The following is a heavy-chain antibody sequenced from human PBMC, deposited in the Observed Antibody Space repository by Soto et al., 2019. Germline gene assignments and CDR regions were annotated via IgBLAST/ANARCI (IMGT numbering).Heavy chain of an antibody. J-gene: IGHJ6*02. CDR2: IIPIFGTA. Sequence: SVKVSCKASGGTFSSYAISWVRRAPGQGLEWMGGIIPIFGTANYAQKFQGRVTITADKSTSTAYMELSSLRSEDTAVYYCARDRGYSGSYYGMDVWGQGTTVTVSS. CDR3: ARDRGYSGSYYGMDV. V-gene: IGHV1-69*06. D-gene: IGHD1-26*01. CDR1: GGTFSSYA.